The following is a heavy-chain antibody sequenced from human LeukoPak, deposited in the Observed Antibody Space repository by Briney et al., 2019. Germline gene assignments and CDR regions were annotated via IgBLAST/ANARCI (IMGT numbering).Heavy chain of an antibody. CDR3: ARTSMKSLRNDACDI. J-gene: IGHJ3*02. Sequence: PGGSLRLSCAASGFTVSSNYMSWVRQAPEKGLEWVARINQDGTEKYSVDSVRGRFIISRDTAKNSLYLQINNVTAENTAVYYCARTSMKSLRNDACDIWGQGTIVTVSS. CDR2: INQDGTEK. CDR1: GFTVSSNY. V-gene: IGHV3-7*05.